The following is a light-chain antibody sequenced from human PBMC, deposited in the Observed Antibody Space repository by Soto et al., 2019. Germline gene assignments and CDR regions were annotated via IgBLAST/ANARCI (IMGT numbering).Light chain of an antibody. Sequence: ETVLTQSPATFSVSPGERATLSCSASQSIGSNLAWYQQRPGQPPRLLIYGASTRATGVPARFSGSGSGTAFTLTINSLQSEDFALYYCQQYSKWPLFTFGPGTKVDIK. V-gene: IGKV3-15*01. CDR2: GAS. J-gene: IGKJ3*01. CDR3: QQYSKWPLFT. CDR1: QSIGSN.